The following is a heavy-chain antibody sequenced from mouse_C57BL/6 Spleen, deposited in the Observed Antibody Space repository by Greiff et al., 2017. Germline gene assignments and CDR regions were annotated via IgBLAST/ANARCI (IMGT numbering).Heavy chain of an antibody. CDR3: ARGDYDWFAY. V-gene: IGHV1-20*01. J-gene: IGHJ3*01. Sequence: EVQLQESGPELVKPGDSVKISCKASGYSFTGYFMNWVMQSHGKSLEWIGRINPYNGDTFYNQKFKGKATLTVDKSSSTSHMELRSLTSEDSAVYYCARGDYDWFAYWGQGTLVTVSA. CDR1: GYSFTGYF. D-gene: IGHD2-4*01. CDR2: INPYNGDT.